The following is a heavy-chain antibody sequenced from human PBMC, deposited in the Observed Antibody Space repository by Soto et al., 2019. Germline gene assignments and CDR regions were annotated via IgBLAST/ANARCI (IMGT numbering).Heavy chain of an antibody. CDR2: IIPIFGTA. V-gene: IGHV1-69*01. Sequence: QVQLVQSGAEVKKPGSSVKVSCKASGGTFSSYAISWVRQAPGQGLEWMGGIIPIFGTANYAQKFQGRVTITADESTSTAYMELSNLRSEDTAVYYCARDRYSGYDWVYNWFDPWGQGTLVTVSS. CDR3: ARDRYSGYDWVYNWFDP. CDR1: GGTFSSYA. D-gene: IGHD5-12*01. J-gene: IGHJ5*02.